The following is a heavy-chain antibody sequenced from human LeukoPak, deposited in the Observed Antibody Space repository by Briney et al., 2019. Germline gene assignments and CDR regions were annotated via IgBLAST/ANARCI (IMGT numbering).Heavy chain of an antibody. CDR2: IWYDGSDK. CDR1: GFTFSSYG. J-gene: IGHJ4*02. D-gene: IGHD1-1*01. CDR3: ASSPNWNGAEYYFEH. Sequence: GGSLRLSCAASGFTFSSYGMHWVRQAPGKGLEWVAVIWYDGSDKYYADSVKGRFTISRDNSKNTLYLQMNSLRADDTAVYFCASSPNWNGAEYYFEHWGPGTLVRVSS. V-gene: IGHV3-33*01.